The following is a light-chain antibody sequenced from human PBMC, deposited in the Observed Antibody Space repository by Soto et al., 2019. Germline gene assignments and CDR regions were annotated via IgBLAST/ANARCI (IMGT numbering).Light chain of an antibody. CDR2: WAS. CDR1: QSVLYSSNNKNY. J-gene: IGKJ1*01. Sequence: DIVMTQSPDSLAVSLGERATINCKSSQSVLYSSNNKNYLAWYQQKPGQPPKLLIYWASTRESGVPDRFSGSGSGTDFTLTISSLQAEDVAVYYCQQYYITPPTFCQGTKVEIK. V-gene: IGKV4-1*01. CDR3: QQYYITPPT.